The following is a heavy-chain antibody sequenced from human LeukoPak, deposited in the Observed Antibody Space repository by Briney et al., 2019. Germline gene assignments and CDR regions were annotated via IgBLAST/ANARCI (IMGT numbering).Heavy chain of an antibody. D-gene: IGHD2-2*01. CDR3: ARNLRYCSSTSCPTDAFDI. V-gene: IGHV3-21*01. J-gene: IGHJ3*02. CDR1: GFTFSSYS. CDR2: ISSSSSYI. Sequence: GGSPRLSCAASGFTFSSYSMNWVRQAPGKGLEWVSSISSSSSYIYYADSVKGRFTISRDNAKNSLYLQMNSLRAEDAAVYYCARNLRYCSSTSCPTDAFDIWGQGTMVTVSS.